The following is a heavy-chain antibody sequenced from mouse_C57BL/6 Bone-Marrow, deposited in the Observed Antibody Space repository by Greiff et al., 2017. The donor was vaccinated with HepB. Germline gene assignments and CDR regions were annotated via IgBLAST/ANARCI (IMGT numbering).Heavy chain of an antibody. CDR1: GYTFTSYW. CDR3: ARDGSITTVVATNFDY. Sequence: VKLQQPGAELVKPGASVKLSCKASGYTFTSYWMQWVKQRPGQGLEWIGEIDPSDSYTNYNQKFKGKATLTVDTSSSTAYMQLSSLTSEDSAVEYCARDGSITTVVATNFDYWGQGTTLTVSS. D-gene: IGHD1-1*01. V-gene: IGHV1-50*01. J-gene: IGHJ2*01. CDR2: IDPSDSYT.